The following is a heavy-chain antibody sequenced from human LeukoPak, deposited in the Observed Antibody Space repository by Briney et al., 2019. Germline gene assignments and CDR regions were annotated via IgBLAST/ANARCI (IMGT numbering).Heavy chain of an antibody. D-gene: IGHD5-24*01. CDR3: ARMSGDGHNFMSY. J-gene: IGHJ4*02. Sequence: PGGSLRLSCAASGFTVSSNYMSWVRQAPGKGLEWVSAVYSGGSTYYADSVKGRFTISRDISKNMLYLQINSLRAEDTAVYYCARMSGDGHNFMSYWGQGTLVTVSS. CDR1: GFTVSSNY. V-gene: IGHV3-53*01. CDR2: VYSGGST.